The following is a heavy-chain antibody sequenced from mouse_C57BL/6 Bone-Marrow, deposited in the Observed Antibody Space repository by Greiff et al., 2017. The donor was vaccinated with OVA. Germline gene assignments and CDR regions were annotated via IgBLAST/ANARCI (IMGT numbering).Heavy chain of an antibody. V-gene: IGHV8-8*01. CDR3: ARIPFYGSSYYFDY. Sequence: QVQLKESGPGILQPSQTLSLTCSFSGFSLSTFGMGVGWIRQPSGKGLEWLAHIWWDDDKYYNPALKSRLTISKDTSKNQVFLKIADVDTADTATYYCARIPFYGSSYYFDYWGQGTTLTVSS. D-gene: IGHD1-1*01. J-gene: IGHJ2*01. CDR1: GFSLSTFGMG. CDR2: IWWDDDK.